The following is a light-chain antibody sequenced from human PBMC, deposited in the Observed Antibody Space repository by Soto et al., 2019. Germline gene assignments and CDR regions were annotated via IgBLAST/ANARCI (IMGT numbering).Light chain of an antibody. V-gene: IGKV3-15*01. Sequence: EIVMTQSPATLSVSPGERATLSSRASQSVSSNLAWYQQNPGQAPRLLIYGASTRATGIPARFSGSGSGTEFTLTISSLQSEDFAVYYCQQYSNWPRTFGLGTKVEIK. CDR2: GAS. CDR3: QQYSNWPRT. J-gene: IGKJ1*01. CDR1: QSVSSN.